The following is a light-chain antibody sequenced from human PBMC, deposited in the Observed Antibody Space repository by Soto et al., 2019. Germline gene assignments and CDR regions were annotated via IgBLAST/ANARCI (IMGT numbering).Light chain of an antibody. CDR1: QPISSW. Sequence: DIQMTQSPSSISASVGDRVTITCRACQPISSWLAWYQQVPGQAPYLLIYPASTLQSGVPSRFSGSGSGTDFTLTINSLQPEDFATYYCQQGYNFPRAFGQGTRVEI. J-gene: IGKJ1*01. CDR2: PAS. V-gene: IGKV1-12*01. CDR3: QQGYNFPRA.